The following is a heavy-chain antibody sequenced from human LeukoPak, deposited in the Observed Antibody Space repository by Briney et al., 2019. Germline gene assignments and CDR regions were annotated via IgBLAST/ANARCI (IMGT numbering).Heavy chain of an antibody. CDR1: GFTFSSYA. Sequence: GGSLRLSCAASGFTFSSYAMGWVRQAPGKGLEWVSAISGSGGSTYYADSVKGRFTISRDNSKNTLYLQMNSLRAEDTAVYYCANLALYCSGGSCYSFPDWGQGTLVTVSS. J-gene: IGHJ4*02. D-gene: IGHD2-15*01. CDR2: ISGSGGST. V-gene: IGHV3-23*01. CDR3: ANLALYCSGGSCYSFPD.